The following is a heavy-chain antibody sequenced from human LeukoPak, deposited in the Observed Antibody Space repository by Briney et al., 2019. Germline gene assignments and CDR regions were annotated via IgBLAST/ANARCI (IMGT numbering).Heavy chain of an antibody. Sequence: SETLSLTCTVSGDSINSLDLWSWVRQPPGKGLEWIGEMYLSGTTHSNPSVKSRVTISIDKSKNQFFLNLSSVTAADTAVYYCARDRTAMGFDYWGQGTLVTVSS. CDR1: GDSINSLDL. CDR3: ARDRTAMGFDY. J-gene: IGHJ4*02. D-gene: IGHD5-18*01. CDR2: MYLSGTT. V-gene: IGHV4-4*02.